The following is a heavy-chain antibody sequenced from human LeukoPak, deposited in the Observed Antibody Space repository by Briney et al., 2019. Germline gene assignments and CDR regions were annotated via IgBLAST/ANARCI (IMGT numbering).Heavy chain of an antibody. CDR2: IKQDGGEK. CDR1: GFTFSSYW. J-gene: IGHJ4*02. D-gene: IGHD3-22*01. V-gene: IGHV3-7*01. CDR3: ARDYYDSSGYTLRAN. Sequence: GGSLRLSCAASGFTFSSYWMSWVRQAPGKGLEWVANIKQDGGEKYYVDSVKGRFTTSRDNAKNSLYLQMNSLRAEDTAVYYCARDYYDSSGYTLRANWGQGTLVTVSS.